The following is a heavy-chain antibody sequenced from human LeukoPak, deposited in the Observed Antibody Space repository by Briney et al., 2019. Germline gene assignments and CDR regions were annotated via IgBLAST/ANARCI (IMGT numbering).Heavy chain of an antibody. D-gene: IGHD4-17*01. CDR2: IYYSGST. V-gene: IGHV4-59*01. Sequence: SETLSLTCTVSGGSISSYYWSWIRQPPGKGLEWIGYIYYSGSTNYNPSLKSRVTISVDTSKNQFSLKLSSVTAADTAVYYCARDLLTVTTTDDMAFDIWGQGTMVTVSS. CDR1: GGSISSYY. CDR3: ARDLLTVTTTDDMAFDI. J-gene: IGHJ3*02.